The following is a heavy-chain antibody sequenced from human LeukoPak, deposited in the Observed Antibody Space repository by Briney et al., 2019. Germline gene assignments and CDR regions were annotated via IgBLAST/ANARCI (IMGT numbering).Heavy chain of an antibody. CDR1: GGSISSGDYY. V-gene: IGHV4-30-4*01. D-gene: IGHD1-1*01. CDR3: ARAGAPYFDY. J-gene: IGHJ4*02. Sequence: SETLSLTCTVSGGSISSGDYYWSWIRQPPGKGLEWIGYIYYSGSTYYNPSLKSRVTISVDMSKNQFSLKLSSVTAADTAVYYCARAGAPYFDYWGQGTLVTVSS. CDR2: IYYSGST.